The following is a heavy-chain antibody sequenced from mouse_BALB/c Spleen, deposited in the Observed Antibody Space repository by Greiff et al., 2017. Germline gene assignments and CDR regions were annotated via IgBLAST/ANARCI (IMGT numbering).Heavy chain of an antibody. J-gene: IGHJ3*01. D-gene: IGHD2-1*01. CDR3: ARGDGNYVY. CDR1: GYTFTSYW. Sequence: VQVVESGPELVKPGASVKISCKASGYTFTSYWMHWVKQRPGQGLEWIGYINPSTGYTEYNQKFKDKATLTADKSSSTAYMQLSSLTSEDSAVYYCARGDGNYVYWGQGTLVTVSA. CDR2: INPSTGYT. V-gene: IGHV1-7*01.